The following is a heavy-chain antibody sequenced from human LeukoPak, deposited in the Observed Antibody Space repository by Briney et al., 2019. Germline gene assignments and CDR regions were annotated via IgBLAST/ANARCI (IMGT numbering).Heavy chain of an antibody. CDR2: INHSGST. V-gene: IGHV4-39*07. CDR1: GGSISSSGYY. J-gene: IGHJ3*02. D-gene: IGHD3-10*01. Sequence: PSQTLSLTCTVSGGSISSSGYYWSWIRQPPGKGLEWIGEINHSGSTNYNPSLKSRVTISVDTSKNQFSLKLSSVTAADTAVYYCARRQRITMVRGIKWAFDIWGQGTMVTVSS. CDR3: ARRQRITMVRGIKWAFDI.